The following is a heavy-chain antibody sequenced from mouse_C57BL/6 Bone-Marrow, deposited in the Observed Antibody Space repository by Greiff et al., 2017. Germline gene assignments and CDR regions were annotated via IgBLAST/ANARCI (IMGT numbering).Heavy chain of an antibody. CDR3: TPWIYYGNYGPDY. CDR1: GFNIKDDY. Sequence: EVQLQQSGAELVRPGASVKLSCTASGFNIKDDYMHWVKQRPEQGLEWIGWIDPENGDTEYASKFQGKATITADTSSNTAYLQLSSLTSEDTAVYYCTPWIYYGNYGPDYWGQGTSVTVSS. D-gene: IGHD2-1*01. CDR2: IDPENGDT. V-gene: IGHV14-4*01. J-gene: IGHJ4*01.